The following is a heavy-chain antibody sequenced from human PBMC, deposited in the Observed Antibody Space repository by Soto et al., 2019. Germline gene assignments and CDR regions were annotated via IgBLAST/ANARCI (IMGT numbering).Heavy chain of an antibody. CDR1: GFTFSNAW. CDR2: MKRKSDGGKT. Sequence: PGGSLRLSCAGSGFTFSNAWMSWVRQAPGKGLEWVGRMKRKSDGGKTDYDASVKGRFTISRDDSKNTLYLQMNSLKTEDTAVYYCPTSGSGWDYSDYWGQGILVTVSS. J-gene: IGHJ4*02. CDR3: PTSGSGWDYSDY. V-gene: IGHV3-15*01. D-gene: IGHD6-19*01.